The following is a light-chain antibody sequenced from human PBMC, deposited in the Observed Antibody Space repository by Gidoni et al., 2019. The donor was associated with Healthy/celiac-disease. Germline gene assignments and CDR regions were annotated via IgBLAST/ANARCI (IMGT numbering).Light chain of an antibody. J-gene: IGKJ2*01. Sequence: ESALTQSPGTLYLSPGERATLSCRARQSVSSSYLAWYQQQPGQAPRLLLYGASSSATGLPDRCIGSGSGTSFTLTISRLVPEDFAVYSCQPYGSSPYTFGQGTQLEIQ. CDR1: QSVSSSY. V-gene: IGKV3-20*01. CDR2: GAS. CDR3: QPYGSSPYT.